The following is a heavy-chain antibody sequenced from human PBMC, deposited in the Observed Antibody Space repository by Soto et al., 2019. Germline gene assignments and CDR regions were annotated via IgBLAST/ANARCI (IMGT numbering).Heavy chain of an antibody. CDR3: ARLRPRLIQLWSLGAFDY. J-gene: IGHJ4*02. D-gene: IGHD5-18*01. CDR1: GYSFTSYW. CDR2: IYPGDSDT. Sequence: PGESLKISCKGSGYSFTSYWIGWVRQMPGKGLEWMGIIYPGDSDTRYSPSFQGQVAISADKSISTAYLQWSSLKASDTAMYYCARLRPRLIQLWSLGAFDYWGQGTLVTVSS. V-gene: IGHV5-51*01.